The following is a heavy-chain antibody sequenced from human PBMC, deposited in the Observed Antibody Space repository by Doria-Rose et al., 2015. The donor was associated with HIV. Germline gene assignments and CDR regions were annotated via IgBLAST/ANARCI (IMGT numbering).Heavy chain of an antibody. CDR3: ARGLLRGGWNDVDYYYGMDV. D-gene: IGHD1-1*01. J-gene: IGHJ6*02. CDR1: GGSFSGYY. Sequence: QVQLQESDAGLVKPSETLSLTCAVFGGSFSGYYWSWIRQPPGKGLEWIGEINHSGSTNYKTSLKSRVTISSDTSKNLFSLKLSSVTAADTAVYYCARGLLRGGWNDVDYYYGMDVWGQGTTVTVSS. V-gene: IGHV4-34*01. CDR2: INHSGST.